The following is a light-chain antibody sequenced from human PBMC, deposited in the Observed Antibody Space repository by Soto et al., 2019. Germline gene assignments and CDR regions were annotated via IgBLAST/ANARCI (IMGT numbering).Light chain of an antibody. Sequence: DIQLTQSPSSLSASVGDRVTITCQASQDISNHFKLVSAETREAPNLLIYDASDLETGVPSRFSGGGSGTFFSFTINSLQPEDIATYYCQKHDGVPLFGPGTKVEIK. V-gene: IGKV1-33*01. J-gene: IGKJ3*01. CDR1: QDISNH. CDR2: DAS. CDR3: QKHDGVPL.